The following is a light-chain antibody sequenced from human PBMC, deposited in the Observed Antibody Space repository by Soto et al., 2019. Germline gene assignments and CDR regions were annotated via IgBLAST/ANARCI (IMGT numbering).Light chain of an antibody. CDR1: SSDVGGYNS. Sequence: QSVLTQPASVSGSPGQSITISCTGTSSDVGGYNSVSWYQQRPGKAPNLMIYEVSNRPSGVSNRFSGSKSGNTASLTISGLQAEDEADDYCSSYTSSTTLYVFGTGTKVTVL. CDR2: EVS. CDR3: SSYTSSTTLYV. V-gene: IGLV2-14*01. J-gene: IGLJ1*01.